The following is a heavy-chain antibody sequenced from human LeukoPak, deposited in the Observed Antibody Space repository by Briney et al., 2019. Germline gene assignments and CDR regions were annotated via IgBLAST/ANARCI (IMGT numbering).Heavy chain of an antibody. Sequence: AGSLRLSCAASGFTFSDYYMSWIRQAPGKGLEWLSYISSSISYTNYADSVKGRFTISRDNAKNSLYLQMNSLRAEDTAVYYCARAVAGDYFDYWGQGTLVTVSS. CDR3: ARAVAGDYFDY. D-gene: IGHD6-19*01. CDR1: GFTFSDYY. J-gene: IGHJ4*02. CDR2: ISSSISYT. V-gene: IGHV3-11*06.